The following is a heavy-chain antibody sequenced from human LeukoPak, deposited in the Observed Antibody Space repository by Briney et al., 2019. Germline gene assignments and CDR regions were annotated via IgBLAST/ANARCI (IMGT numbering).Heavy chain of an antibody. D-gene: IGHD5-18*01. Sequence: GASVTVSFTASGYTFTIYYMHWVRQAPGQGLEWMGIINPSGGSTSYAQKFQGRVTMTRDTSTSTVYMELSSLRSEDTAVYYCATVNSYGYSLSTQGWFDPWGQGTLVTVSS. J-gene: IGHJ5*02. V-gene: IGHV1-46*01. CDR3: ATVNSYGYSLSTQGWFDP. CDR2: INPSGGST. CDR1: GYTFTIYY.